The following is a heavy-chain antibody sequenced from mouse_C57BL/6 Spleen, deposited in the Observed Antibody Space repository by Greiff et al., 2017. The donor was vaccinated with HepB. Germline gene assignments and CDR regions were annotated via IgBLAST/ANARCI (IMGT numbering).Heavy chain of an antibody. Sequence: ESGGGLVKPGGSLKLSCAASGFTFSSYAMSWVRQTPEKRLEWVATISDGGSYTYYPDNVKGRFTISRDNAKNNLYLQMSHLKSEDTAMYYCARDQYYGSSYEWYFDVWGTGTTVTVSS. D-gene: IGHD1-1*01. CDR2: ISDGGSYT. J-gene: IGHJ1*03. V-gene: IGHV5-4*01. CDR1: GFTFSSYA. CDR3: ARDQYYGSSYEWYFDV.